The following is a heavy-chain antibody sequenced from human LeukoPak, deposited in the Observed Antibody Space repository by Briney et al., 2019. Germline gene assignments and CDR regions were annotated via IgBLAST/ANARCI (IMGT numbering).Heavy chain of an antibody. D-gene: IGHD3-10*01. V-gene: IGHV6-1*01. CDR2: TYYRSKWSN. Sequence: SQTLSLTCAISGDRVSSNSAAWNWIRQSPSRGLEWLGRTYYRSKWSNDYAVSVKNRITITASSSKNQFYLQLNSVTPDDTAVYYCARNPLSVTGENWFDPWGQGTLVTVSS. J-gene: IGHJ5*02. CDR3: ARNPLSVTGENWFDP. CDR1: GDRVSSNSAA.